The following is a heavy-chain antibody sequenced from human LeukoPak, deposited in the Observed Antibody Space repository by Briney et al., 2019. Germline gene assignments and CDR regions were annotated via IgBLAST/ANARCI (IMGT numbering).Heavy chain of an antibody. CDR3: ARIPPGIAVGGWDY. CDR1: GYTFTGYY. J-gene: IGHJ4*02. Sequence: ASVKVSCKASGYTFTGYYMHWVRQAPGQGLEWMGRINPNSGGTNYAQKFQGRVTMTRDTSISTAYMELSRLRSDDTAVYYCARIPPGIAVGGWDYWGQGTLVTVSS. V-gene: IGHV1-2*06. CDR2: INPNSGGT. D-gene: IGHD6-19*01.